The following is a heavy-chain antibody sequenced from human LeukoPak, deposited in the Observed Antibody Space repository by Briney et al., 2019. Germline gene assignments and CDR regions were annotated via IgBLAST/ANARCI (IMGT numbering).Heavy chain of an antibody. CDR2: ISSSSSYI. CDR1: GFTVSSNY. CDR3: ARTYSSGWLFQH. D-gene: IGHD6-19*01. V-gene: IGHV3-21*01. J-gene: IGHJ1*01. Sequence: GGSLRLSCAASGFTVSSNYINWVRQAPGKGLEWVSSISSSSSYIYYADSVKGRFTISRDNAKNSLYLQMNSLRAEDTAVYYCARTYSSGWLFQHWGQGTLVTVSS.